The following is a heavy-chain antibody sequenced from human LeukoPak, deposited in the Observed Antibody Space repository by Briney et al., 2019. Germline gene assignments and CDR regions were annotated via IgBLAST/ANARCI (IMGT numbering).Heavy chain of an antibody. CDR1: GFNFIDYS. D-gene: IGHD5-12*01. CDR2: IGISIGNT. CDR3: ARDHRYAFDN. V-gene: IGHV3-48*01. J-gene: IGHJ4*01. Sequence: GGSLRLSCAASGFNFIDYSMNWVRQAPGKGLECISYIGISIGNTKYADSVKGRFTISRDKARNSLYLQMNSLRVEDTAMYYCARDHRYAFDNWGHGTLVTVSS.